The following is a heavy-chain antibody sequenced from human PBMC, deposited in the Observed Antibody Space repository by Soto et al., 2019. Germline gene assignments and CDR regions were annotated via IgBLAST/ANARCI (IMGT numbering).Heavy chain of an antibody. CDR1: GGTFSSYP. CDR2: IVPILGMA. CDR3: AREAVDTAMIGYLGS. J-gene: IGHJ4*02. Sequence: QVQLMQSGAEVKKPGSSVMVSCKASGGTFSSYPISWVRQAPGQGLEWMGRIVPILGMANYAQKFQGRVTISADKATGPAYIGLGSLTSEDTALYYCAREAVDTAMIGYLGSRGPGNLVTVSS. V-gene: IGHV1-69*04. D-gene: IGHD5-18*01.